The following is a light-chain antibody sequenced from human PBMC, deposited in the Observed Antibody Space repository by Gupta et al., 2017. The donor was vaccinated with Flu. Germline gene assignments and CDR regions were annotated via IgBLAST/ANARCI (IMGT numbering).Light chain of an antibody. J-gene: IGLJ2*01. Sequence: QTVVPQEPSLTVSPGGPVTLPCASSTGAVTSGYYPNWFQQKPGQAPRALIYSTSKEHSGTPARFSGSRLGGKAALTLSGVQPEDEAEYYCLLYDGGAQLGVFGGGTKLTVL. CDR1: TGAVTSGYY. V-gene: IGLV7-43*01. CDR2: STS. CDR3: LLYDGGAQLGV.